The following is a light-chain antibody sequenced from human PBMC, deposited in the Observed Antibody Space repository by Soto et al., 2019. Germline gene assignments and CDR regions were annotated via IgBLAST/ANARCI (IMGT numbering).Light chain of an antibody. CDR3: RQADSFPLT. J-gene: IGKJ4*01. Sequence: DIQMTQSPSSVSASVGDRVTITCRASQGISSWLAWYQQKPGKAPQLLIYTASRLQSAVPSRFTGNRSGTDFTLTNSSLQPEDFATYYCRQADSFPLTFGGGTKVEIK. CDR1: QGISSW. CDR2: TAS. V-gene: IGKV1-12*01.